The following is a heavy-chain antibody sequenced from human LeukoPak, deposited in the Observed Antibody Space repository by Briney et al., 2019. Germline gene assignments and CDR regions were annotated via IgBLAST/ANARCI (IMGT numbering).Heavy chain of an antibody. CDR2: IYRGGST. J-gene: IGHJ4*02. D-gene: IGHD6-19*01. V-gene: IGHV3-66*01. Sequence: GGSLRLSCAASGFTFSSYAMSWVRQVPGKGLEWVSVIYRGGSTYYADSVKGRFTISRDNSKNTLYLQMNSLRAEDTAVYYCARKTGYSSGWYDYWGQGTLVTVSS. CDR1: GFTFSSYA. CDR3: ARKTGYSSGWYDY.